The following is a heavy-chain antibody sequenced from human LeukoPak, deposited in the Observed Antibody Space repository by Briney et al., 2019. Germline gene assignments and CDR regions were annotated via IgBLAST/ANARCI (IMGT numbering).Heavy chain of an antibody. V-gene: IGHV3-23*01. Sequence: GSLRLSCAVSGITLSNYGMSWVRRAPGKGLEWVAGISDSGGRTNYADSVKGRFTISRDNPKNTLYLQMNSLRAEDTAVYFCAKRGVVIRVILVGFHKEAYYFDSWGQGALVTVSS. CDR1: GITLSNYG. CDR3: AKRGVVIRVILVGFHKEAYYFDS. J-gene: IGHJ4*02. CDR2: ISDSGGRT. D-gene: IGHD3-22*01.